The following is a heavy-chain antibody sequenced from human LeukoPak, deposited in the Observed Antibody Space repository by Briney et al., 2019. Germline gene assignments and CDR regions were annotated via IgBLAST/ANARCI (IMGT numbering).Heavy chain of an antibody. J-gene: IGHJ4*02. CDR3: AREGVKFSMVRGVDY. Sequence: GGSLRLSCAASGFIVSSSYMSWLRQAPGKGLEWVSVVYSGGSTYYADSVKGRFTISRDNYKNTLYLQMNSLRAEDTAVYYCAREGVKFSMVRGVDYWGQGTLVTVSS. CDR1: GFIVSSSY. CDR2: VYSGGST. V-gene: IGHV3-53*05. D-gene: IGHD3-10*01.